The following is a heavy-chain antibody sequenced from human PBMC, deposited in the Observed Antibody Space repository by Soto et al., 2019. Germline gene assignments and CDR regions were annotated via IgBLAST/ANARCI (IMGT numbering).Heavy chain of an antibody. D-gene: IGHD3-9*01. CDR2: VYYSGST. CDR3: ARVSYNILTGYYLGY. Sequence: QVQLQESGPGLVKPSETLSLTCTVSGASFSSYYWSWIRQPPGKGLEWIGYVYYSGSTNYNPSLKCRVTISVDTSRNQFSLKLSSVTAADTAVYYCARVSYNILTGYYLGYWGQGTLVTVSS. V-gene: IGHV4-59*01. J-gene: IGHJ4*02. CDR1: GASFSSYY.